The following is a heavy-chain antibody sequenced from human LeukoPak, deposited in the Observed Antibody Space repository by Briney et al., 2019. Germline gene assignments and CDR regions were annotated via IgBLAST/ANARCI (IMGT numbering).Heavy chain of an antibody. D-gene: IGHD3-10*01. CDR3: AWYGVTHGLDV. J-gene: IGHJ6*02. Sequence: GGSLRLSCAASGFSLSNYWMSWVRQAPGKGLEWVANINQDGSDKYYVDSVTGRFTISKDNAKNSVYLQMNGLRPEDTAIYYCAWYGVTHGLDVWGQGTTVTVSS. CDR2: INQDGSDK. CDR1: GFSLSNYW. V-gene: IGHV3-7*01.